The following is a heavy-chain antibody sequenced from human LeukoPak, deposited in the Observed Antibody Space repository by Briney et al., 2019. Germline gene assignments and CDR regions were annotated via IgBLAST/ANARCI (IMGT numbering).Heavy chain of an antibody. V-gene: IGHV3-21*01. Sequence: GGSLRLSCAASGFTFSSYSMNWVRQAPGKGLEWVSSISSSSSYIYYADSVKGRFTISRDNAKNSLYLQMNSLRAEDTAVYYCARVTMVRGVYDAFDIWGPGTMVTVSS. J-gene: IGHJ3*02. CDR3: ARVTMVRGVYDAFDI. D-gene: IGHD3-10*01. CDR2: ISSSSSYI. CDR1: GFTFSSYS.